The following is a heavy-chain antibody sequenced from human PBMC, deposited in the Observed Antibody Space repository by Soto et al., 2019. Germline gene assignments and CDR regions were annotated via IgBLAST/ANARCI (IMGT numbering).Heavy chain of an antibody. CDR1: GCTFSSYA. Sequence: QVQLVQSGAEVKKPGSSVKVSCKASGCTFSSYAISWVRQAPGQGLEWMGGIIPIFGTANYAQKFQGRVTITADESTSTDYMELSSLRSEDTAVYYCARDGWYCSGGSCYYFDYWGQGTLVTVSS. CDR3: ARDGWYCSGGSCYYFDY. CDR2: IIPIFGTA. D-gene: IGHD2-15*01. V-gene: IGHV1-69*01. J-gene: IGHJ4*02.